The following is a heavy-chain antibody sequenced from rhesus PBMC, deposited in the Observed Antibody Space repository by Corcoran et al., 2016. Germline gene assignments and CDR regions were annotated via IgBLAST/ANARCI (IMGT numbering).Heavy chain of an antibody. CDR3: ASLFNTYYYDSGYYNSDY. CDR1: GGSISGGYG. V-gene: IGHV4S7*01. CDR2: IYSSSGNT. J-gene: IGHJ4*01. Sequence: QVQLQESGPGLLKPSVTLSLTFALSGGSISGGYGLGWLRQPPGKGLEWIGSIYSSSGNTYYNPSLKSRVTISTDTSKNQFSLKLSSVTAADTAVYYCASLFNTYYYDSGYYNSDYWGQGVLVTVSS. D-gene: IGHD3-28*01.